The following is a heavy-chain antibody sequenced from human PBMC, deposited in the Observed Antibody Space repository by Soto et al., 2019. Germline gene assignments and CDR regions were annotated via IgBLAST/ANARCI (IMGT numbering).Heavy chain of an antibody. CDR1: GFIFSSYG. CDR2: IRYDGSKT. D-gene: IGHD3-3*01. J-gene: IGHJ4*02. Sequence: QVQLVESGGGVVQPGGSLRLSCAPSGFIFSSYGMHWVRQAPGKGLEWVAVIRYDGSKTYYEDSVKGRFTISRDNSKNTLYLQMNSVRAEDTAVYYCARVKQGRGGYDSPFDYWGQGTLVTVAS. V-gene: IGHV3-33*01. CDR3: ARVKQGRGGYDSPFDY.